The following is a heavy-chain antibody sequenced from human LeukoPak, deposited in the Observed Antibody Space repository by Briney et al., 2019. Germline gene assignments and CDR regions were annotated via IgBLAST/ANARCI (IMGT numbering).Heavy chain of an antibody. CDR1: GVTFSGYS. V-gene: IGHV3-21*01. J-gene: IGHJ4*02. CDR2: ISSSSSYI. CDR3: ARDMVRGYLDY. Sequence: GGTLRLSCAASGVTFSGYSRNWVRQAPGKGLEWVASISSSSSYIYYADSVKGGFTFSETNAKKSLYLQMNSLRAEDTAVYYCARDMVRGYLDYWGQGTLVTVSS. D-gene: IGHD3-10*01.